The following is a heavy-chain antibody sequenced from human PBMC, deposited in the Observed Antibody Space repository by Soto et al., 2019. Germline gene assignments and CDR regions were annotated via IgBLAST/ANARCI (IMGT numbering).Heavy chain of an antibody. CDR3: ARGATVTQFDY. J-gene: IGHJ4*02. Sequence: PSETRSLTCSVSGVSVRSGSFYWAWIRQPPGKGLEWIGFGSYSGTTNYKPSLKSRVTISVDTSRSQISLKVSSLTAADTAVYYCARGATVTQFDYWGRGTLVPVSS. V-gene: IGHV4-61*01. CDR2: GSYSGTT. D-gene: IGHD4-17*01. CDR1: GVSVRSGSFY.